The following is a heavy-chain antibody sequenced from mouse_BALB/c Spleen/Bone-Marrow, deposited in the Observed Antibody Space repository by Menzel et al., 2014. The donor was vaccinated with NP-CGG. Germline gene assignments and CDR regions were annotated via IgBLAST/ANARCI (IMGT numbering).Heavy chain of an antibody. CDR2: IWAGGST. Sequence: GKVVESGPGLVAPSQSLSITCTVSGFSLTSYGVHWVRQPPGKGLEWLGVIWAGGSTNYNSALMSRLSISKDNSKSQVFLKMNSLQTDDTAMYYCAREIYYGNYAWFAYWGQGTLVTVSA. CDR3: AREIYYGNYAWFAY. CDR1: GFSLTSYG. J-gene: IGHJ3*01. D-gene: IGHD2-1*01. V-gene: IGHV2-9*02.